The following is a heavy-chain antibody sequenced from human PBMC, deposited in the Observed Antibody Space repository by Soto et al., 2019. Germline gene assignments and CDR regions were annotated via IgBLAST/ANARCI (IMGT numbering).Heavy chain of an antibody. CDR2: MYNSGRT. CDR1: GGSISNYY. V-gene: IGHV4-59*08. Sequence: QVQLQESGPGLVKPSETLSLTCTVSGGSISNYYWTWIRQPPGKGLEWIGFMYNSGRTHYNPSLKSQVTLSLDTSKNQSSLNLRSVTAADTAVYYCASMGYHYGSGSYPLDYWGQGTLVAVSS. CDR3: ASMGYHYGSGSYPLDY. D-gene: IGHD3-10*01. J-gene: IGHJ4*02.